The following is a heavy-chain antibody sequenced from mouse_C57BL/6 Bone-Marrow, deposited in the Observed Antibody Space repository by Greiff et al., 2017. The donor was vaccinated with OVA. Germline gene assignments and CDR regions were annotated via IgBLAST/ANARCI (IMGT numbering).Heavy chain of an antibody. Sequence: QVQLQQPGAELVKPGASVKMSCKASGYTFTSYWITWVKQRPGQGLEWIGDIYPGSGSTNYNEKFKSKATLTVDTSSSTPYMQLSSMTSEDSAVYDCASYYGSSYHSDYWGQGTTLTVSS. J-gene: IGHJ2*01. CDR1: GYTFTSYW. CDR3: ASYYGSSYHSDY. D-gene: IGHD1-1*01. V-gene: IGHV1-55*01. CDR2: IYPGSGST.